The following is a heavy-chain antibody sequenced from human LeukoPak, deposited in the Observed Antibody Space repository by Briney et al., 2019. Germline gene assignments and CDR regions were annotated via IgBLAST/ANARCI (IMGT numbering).Heavy chain of an antibody. Sequence: SETLSLTCAVYGGSFSGYYWSWIRQPPGKGLEWIGEINHSGSTNYNPSLKSRVTISVDTSKNQFSLKLSSVTAADTAVYYCAREAVAGTGAIDYWGQGTLVTVSS. CDR2: INHSGST. J-gene: IGHJ4*02. V-gene: IGHV4-34*01. CDR3: AREAVAGTGAIDY. CDR1: GGSFSGYY. D-gene: IGHD6-19*01.